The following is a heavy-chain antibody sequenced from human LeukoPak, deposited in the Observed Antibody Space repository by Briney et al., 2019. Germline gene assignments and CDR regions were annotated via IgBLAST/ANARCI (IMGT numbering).Heavy chain of an antibody. CDR3: ASVDTAMVTCDY. Sequence: SETLSLTCTVSGYSICSGYNWSWIRQPPGKGLEWIGSIYRSGSTYYNPSLKSRVTISVDTSKNQFSLKLSSVTAADTAVYYCASVDTAMVTCDYWGQGTLVTVSS. CDR2: IYRSGST. J-gene: IGHJ4*02. CDR1: GYSICSGYN. V-gene: IGHV4-38-2*02. D-gene: IGHD5-18*01.